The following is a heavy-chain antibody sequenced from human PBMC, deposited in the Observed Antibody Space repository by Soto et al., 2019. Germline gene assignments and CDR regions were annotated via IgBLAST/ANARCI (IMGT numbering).Heavy chain of an antibody. Sequence: EVQLLESGGGLVQPGGSLRLSCAASGFTFSSYAMSWVRQAPGKGLEWVSAISGSGGSTYYADSMKGRFTISRDNSKNTLYLQMNSLRAEDTDVYYCAKDMRSSWSFYYYYGMDVWGQGTTVTVSS. D-gene: IGHD6-13*01. V-gene: IGHV3-23*01. CDR1: GFTFSSYA. CDR3: AKDMRSSWSFYYYYGMDV. J-gene: IGHJ6*02. CDR2: ISGSGGST.